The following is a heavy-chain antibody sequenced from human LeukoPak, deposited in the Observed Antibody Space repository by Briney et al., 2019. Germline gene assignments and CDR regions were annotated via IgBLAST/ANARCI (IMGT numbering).Heavy chain of an antibody. Sequence: SETLSLTCTVSGHSISRHYWTWIRQPPGKGLEWIGYIYYRGNTDYNPSLKSRVTMPVDTSKNQFSLKLSSVTAADTAVYYCAALGDYERLGLDYWGQGTLVTVSS. CDR2: IYYRGNT. V-gene: IGHV4-59*08. D-gene: IGHD4-17*01. CDR3: AALGDYERLGLDY. CDR1: GHSISRHY. J-gene: IGHJ4*02.